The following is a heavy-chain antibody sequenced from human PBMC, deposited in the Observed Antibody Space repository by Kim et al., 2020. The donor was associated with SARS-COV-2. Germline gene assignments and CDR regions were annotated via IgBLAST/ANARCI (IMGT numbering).Heavy chain of an antibody. J-gene: IGHJ4*02. D-gene: IGHD4-17*01. CDR2: INPNSGGT. CDR1: GYTFTGYY. Sequence: ASVKVSCKASGYTFTGYYMHWVRQAPGQGLEWMGWINPNSGGTNYAQKFQGRVTMTRATSTSTAYLELSSLRSDDTAVLYCSEGPLLTVTTPAFHSWGQG. CDR3: SEGPLLTVTTPAFHS. V-gene: IGHV1-2*02.